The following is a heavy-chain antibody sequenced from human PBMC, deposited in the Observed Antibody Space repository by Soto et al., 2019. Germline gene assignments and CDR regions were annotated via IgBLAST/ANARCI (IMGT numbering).Heavy chain of an antibody. V-gene: IGHV4-31*03. Sequence: PSETLSLTCTVYGGSISSGGYYWSWIRQHPGKGLEWIGYIYYSGSTYYNPSLKSRVTISVDTSKNQFSLKLSSVTAADTAVYYCASTLVITYAFDIWGQGTMVTVSS. D-gene: IGHD3-22*01. J-gene: IGHJ3*02. CDR3: ASTLVITYAFDI. CDR2: IYYSGST. CDR1: GGSISSGGYY.